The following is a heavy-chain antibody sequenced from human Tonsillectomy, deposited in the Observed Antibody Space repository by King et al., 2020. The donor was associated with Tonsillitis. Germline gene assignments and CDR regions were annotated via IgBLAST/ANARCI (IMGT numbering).Heavy chain of an antibody. CDR2: IKQDGSEK. CDR3: AGGTHYDFWSGYLRDFDY. J-gene: IGHJ4*02. D-gene: IGHD3-3*01. Sequence: VQLVESGGGLVQPGGSLRLSCAASGFTFSNYWMSWVRQAPGKGLEWVANIKQDGSEKYYVDSVKGRFTISRDNAKNSLFLEMNSLRVEDTAVYYCAGGTHYDFWSGYLRDFDYWGQGTLVTVSS. V-gene: IGHV3-7*02. CDR1: GFTFSNYW.